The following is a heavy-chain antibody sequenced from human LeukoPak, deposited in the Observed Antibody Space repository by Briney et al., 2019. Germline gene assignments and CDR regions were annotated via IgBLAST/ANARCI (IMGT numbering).Heavy chain of an antibody. V-gene: IGHV3-48*02. Sequence: GGSLRLSCAASGFTFSRYWMSWVRQAPGKGLEWVSYISSSSSTIYYADSVKGRFAISRDNAKNSLYLQMNSLRDEDTAVYYCARDSYNDWDSSSSFVYWGQGTLVTVSS. D-gene: IGHD6-6*01. J-gene: IGHJ4*02. CDR1: GFTFSRYW. CDR2: ISSSSSTI. CDR3: ARDSYNDWDSSSSFVY.